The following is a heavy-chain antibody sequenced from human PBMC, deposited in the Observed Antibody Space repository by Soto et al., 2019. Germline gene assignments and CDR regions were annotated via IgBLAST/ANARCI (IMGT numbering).Heavy chain of an antibody. D-gene: IGHD6-13*01. CDR1: GDSISSSTYY. Sequence: QLQLQESGPGLVKPSETLSLTCTVSGDSISSSTYYWGWIRHLPGKGLEWIGSMFYRGGTYYNPSPRSRVAIYMDLSNNQFSLKLSSVTAADTAVYYCARHLVAAGTTYNWFDLWGQGTLVTVSS. V-gene: IGHV4-39*01. CDR3: ARHLVAAGTTYNWFDL. J-gene: IGHJ5*02. CDR2: MFYRGGT.